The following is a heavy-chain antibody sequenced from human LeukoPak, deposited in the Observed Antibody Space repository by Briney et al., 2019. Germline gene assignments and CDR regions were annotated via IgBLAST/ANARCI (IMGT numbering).Heavy chain of an antibody. J-gene: IGHJ6*03. V-gene: IGHV4-59*12. CDR2: IFHRGTP. CDR1: GHSISSYY. Sequence: PSETLSLTCTVSGHSISSYYWSWIRQPPGKGLEWIGQIFHRGTPNYNPSLKSRVTMSVDKSNNQLSLKLSSVTAADTAVYFCARVMGASWFFYLDVWGKGTTVTVSS. D-gene: IGHD3-16*02. CDR3: ARVMGASWFFYLDV.